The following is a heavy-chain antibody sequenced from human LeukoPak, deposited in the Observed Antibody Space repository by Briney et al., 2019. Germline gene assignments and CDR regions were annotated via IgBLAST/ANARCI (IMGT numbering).Heavy chain of an antibody. V-gene: IGHV4-39*07. CDR2: IYYSGST. CDR3: ARGGVGATSAPVGY. CDR1: GGSISSSSYY. D-gene: IGHD1-26*01. Sequence: SETLSLTCTVSGGSISSSSYYWGWIRQPPGKGLEWIGSIYYSGSTYYNPSLKSRVTISVDTSKNQFSLKLGSVTAADTAVYYCARGGVGATSAPVGYWGQGTLVTVSS. J-gene: IGHJ4*02.